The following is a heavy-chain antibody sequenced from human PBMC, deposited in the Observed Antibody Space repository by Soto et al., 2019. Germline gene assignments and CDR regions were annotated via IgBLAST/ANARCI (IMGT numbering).Heavy chain of an antibody. D-gene: IGHD3-3*01. CDR2: IIPIFGTA. V-gene: IGHV1-69*13. Sequence: GASVKVSCKASGGTFSSYAISWVRQAPGQGLEFMGGIIPIFGTANYAQKFQGRVTITADESTSTAYMELSSLRSEDTAVYYCARDMTRFLEWLLPRGYYYYGMDVWGQGTTVTVSS. CDR1: GGTFSSYA. J-gene: IGHJ6*02. CDR3: ARDMTRFLEWLLPRGYYYYGMDV.